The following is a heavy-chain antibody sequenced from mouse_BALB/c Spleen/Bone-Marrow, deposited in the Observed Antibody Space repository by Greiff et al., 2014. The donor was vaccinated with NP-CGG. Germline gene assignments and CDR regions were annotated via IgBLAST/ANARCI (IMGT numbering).Heavy chain of an antibody. CDR3: ARDRGHYFDY. Sequence: VQLQQSGPGLVKPSQSLSLTCSVTGYSITSGYYWNWIRQFPGNKLEWMGYKSYDGSNNYNPSLKNRVSITRDTSKNQFFLKLNSVTTEDTGTYYCARDRGHYFDYWGQGTTLTVSS. V-gene: IGHV3-6*02. CDR2: KSYDGSN. J-gene: IGHJ2*01. D-gene: IGHD3-1*01. CDR1: GYSITSGYY.